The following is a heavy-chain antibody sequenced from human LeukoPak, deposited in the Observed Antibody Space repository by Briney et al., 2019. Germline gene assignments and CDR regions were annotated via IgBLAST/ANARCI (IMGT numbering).Heavy chain of an antibody. CDR3: ARGPYCGGDCYSHLDY. CDR1: GGSISSSSYY. Sequence: SETLSLTCTVSGGSISSSSYYWGWIRQPPGKGLEWMGTIYFDGNTFYNPSLKSRVTISVDMSKNQFSLKLSSVTAADTAVYYCARGPYCGGDCYSHLDYWGQGTLVTVSS. D-gene: IGHD2-21*02. J-gene: IGHJ4*02. V-gene: IGHV4-39*07. CDR2: IYFDGNT.